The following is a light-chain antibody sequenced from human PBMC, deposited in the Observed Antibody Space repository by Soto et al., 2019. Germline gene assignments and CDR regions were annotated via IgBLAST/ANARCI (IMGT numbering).Light chain of an antibody. Sequence: IVLTQSPGTLSLSPGGRATLSCRASQSVSSSYLAWYQQTPGQAPRLLIYGASTRATGIPDRFSGSGSGTDFTLTISRLEPEDFAVYYCQQYGSSPLTFGGGTKVEIK. CDR1: QSVSSSY. J-gene: IGKJ4*01. V-gene: IGKV3-20*01. CDR3: QQYGSSPLT. CDR2: GAS.